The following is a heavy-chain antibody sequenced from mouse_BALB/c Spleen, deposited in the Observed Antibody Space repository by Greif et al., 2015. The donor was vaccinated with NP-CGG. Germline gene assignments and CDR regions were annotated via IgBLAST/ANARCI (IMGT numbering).Heavy chain of an antibody. Sequence: QVQLQQSGAELVKPGASVKLSCKASGYTFTSYYMYWVKQRPGQGLEWIGEINPSNGGTNFNEKFKGKATLTVDKSSSTAYMQLSSLTSEDSAVYYCTRSIYYYGSSYYFDYWGQGTTLTVSS. CDR1: GYTFTSYY. J-gene: IGHJ2*01. D-gene: IGHD1-1*01. CDR2: INPSNGGT. V-gene: IGHV1S81*02. CDR3: TRSIYYYGSSYYFDY.